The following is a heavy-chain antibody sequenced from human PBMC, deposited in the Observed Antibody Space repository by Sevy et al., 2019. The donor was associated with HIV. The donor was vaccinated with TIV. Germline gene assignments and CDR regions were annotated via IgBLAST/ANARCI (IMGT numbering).Heavy chain of an antibody. D-gene: IGHD6-6*01. CDR1: GFTFSNAW. Sequence: GGSLRLSCAASGFTFSNAWMSWVRQAPGKGLEWVGRIKSKTDGGTTDYAAPVQGRFTISRDDSKNTLYLQMNSLKTEATAVYYCTTGGEYSSSSGDYWGQGTLVTVSS. V-gene: IGHV3-15*01. CDR2: IKSKTDGGTT. CDR3: TTGGEYSSSSGDY. J-gene: IGHJ4*02.